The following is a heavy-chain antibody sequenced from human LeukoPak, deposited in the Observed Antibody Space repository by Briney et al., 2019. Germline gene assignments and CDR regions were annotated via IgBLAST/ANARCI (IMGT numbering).Heavy chain of an antibody. V-gene: IGHV1-69*04. Sequence: ASVKLSCKASGATFSSYAISWVRQSPGHGLEWRGRIITILGIANYAQKFQGRVTITADQSTSTAYMELSSLRSEDTAVYYCARGGVAAAVDYYYGMDVWGQGTTVTVSS. J-gene: IGHJ6*02. CDR2: IITILGIA. CDR1: GATFSSYA. CDR3: ARGGVAAAVDYYYGMDV. D-gene: IGHD6-13*01.